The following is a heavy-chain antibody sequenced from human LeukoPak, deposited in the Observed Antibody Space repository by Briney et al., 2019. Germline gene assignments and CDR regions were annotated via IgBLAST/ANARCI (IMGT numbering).Heavy chain of an antibody. CDR1: GGSFSSDTYY. Sequence: SETLSLTCTVSGGSFSSDTYYWSWIRQPPGKGLEWIGYIHYSGTTNYNPSLKSRVTISVDTSKNQFSLKLSSVTAADTAIYYCARLISIHDAFDIWGQGTLVTVSS. CDR3: ARLISIHDAFDI. J-gene: IGHJ3*02. CDR2: IHYSGTT. D-gene: IGHD3-3*02. V-gene: IGHV4-61*01.